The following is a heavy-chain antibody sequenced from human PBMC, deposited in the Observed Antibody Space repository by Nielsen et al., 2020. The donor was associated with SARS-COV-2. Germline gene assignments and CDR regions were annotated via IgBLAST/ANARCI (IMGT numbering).Heavy chain of an antibody. CDR3: ARGGRYCSSTSCYTLGGWFDP. V-gene: IGHV3-48*02. CDR2: ISSSSSTI. J-gene: IGHJ5*02. Sequence: WIRQPPGKGLEWVSYISSSSSTIYYADSVKGRFTISGDNAKNSLYLQMNSLRDEDTAVYYCARGGRYCSSTSCYTLGGWFDPWGQGTLVTVSS. D-gene: IGHD2-2*02.